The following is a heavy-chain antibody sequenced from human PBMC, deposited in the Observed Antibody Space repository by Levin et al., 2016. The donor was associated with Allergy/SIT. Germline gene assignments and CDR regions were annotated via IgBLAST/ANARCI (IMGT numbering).Heavy chain of an antibody. CDR2: IYYSGGT. J-gene: IGHJ4*02. Sequence: RQAPGKGLEWIGSIYYSGGTYYNPSLKSRVTISVDTSKNQFSLKLSSVTAADTAVYYCTRHKGDYDDNVDYWGQGTLVTVSS. CDR3: TRHKGDYDDNVDY. V-gene: IGHV4-39*01. D-gene: IGHD4-23*01.